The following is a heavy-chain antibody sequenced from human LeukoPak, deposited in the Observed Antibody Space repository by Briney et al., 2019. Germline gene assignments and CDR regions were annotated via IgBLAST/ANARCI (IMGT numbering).Heavy chain of an antibody. Sequence: GGSLRLSCAASGFTFSNYGMHWVRQTPGKGLEWVSAISGSGGSTYYADSVKGRFTISRDNSKNTLYLQMNSLRAEDTAVYYCAKGHYGSGSSNWFDPWGQGTLVTVSS. CDR2: ISGSGGST. J-gene: IGHJ5*02. CDR1: GFTFSNYG. V-gene: IGHV3-23*01. CDR3: AKGHYGSGSSNWFDP. D-gene: IGHD3-10*01.